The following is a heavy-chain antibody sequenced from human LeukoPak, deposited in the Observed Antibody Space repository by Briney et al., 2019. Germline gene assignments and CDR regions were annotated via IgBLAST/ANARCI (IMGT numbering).Heavy chain of an antibody. CDR1: GYTFTSYG. V-gene: IGHV1-18*01. D-gene: IGHD3-22*01. CDR2: ISTYNGDT. J-gene: IGHJ5*02. CDR3: ARDPVTYNYASSRYPSASWFDP. Sequence: ASVKVSCKASGYTFTSYGVTWVRQAPGQGLEWMGWISTYNGDTNYAQNFQGRLTMTTDTSTSTAYMELRSLRSDDTAVYYCARDPVTYNYASSRYPSASWFDPWGQGTPVTVSS.